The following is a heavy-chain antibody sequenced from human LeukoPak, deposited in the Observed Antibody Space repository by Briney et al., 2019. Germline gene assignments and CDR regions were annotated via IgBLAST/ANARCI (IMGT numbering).Heavy chain of an antibody. D-gene: IGHD1-7*01. V-gene: IGHV1-46*01. CDR1: GYTFTSYY. CDR3: ARDEGPPRYNWNYGGPDY. CDR2: INPSGGST. J-gene: IGHJ4*02. Sequence: VASVKVSCKASGYTFTSYYMHWMRQAPGQGLEWMGIINPSGGSTSYAQKFQGRVTMTRDTSTNTFYMELSSLRSEDTAVYYCARDEGPPRYNWNYGGPDYWGQGTLVTVSS.